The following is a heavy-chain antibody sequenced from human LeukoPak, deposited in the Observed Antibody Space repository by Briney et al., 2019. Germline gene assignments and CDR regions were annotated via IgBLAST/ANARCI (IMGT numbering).Heavy chain of an antibody. CDR2: VYMSGNT. CDR3: AREGRYFNYFDP. Sequence: PSETLSLTCTVSGDSISNSHYWSWLRQPAGKGPEWIGRVYMSGNTAYHPSLESRVTMSLDTSRNQFSLRLKSVTVADTAVYYCAREGRYFNYFDPWGRGTHVTVSS. D-gene: IGHD3-9*01. J-gene: IGHJ5*02. V-gene: IGHV4-4*07. CDR1: GDSISNSHY.